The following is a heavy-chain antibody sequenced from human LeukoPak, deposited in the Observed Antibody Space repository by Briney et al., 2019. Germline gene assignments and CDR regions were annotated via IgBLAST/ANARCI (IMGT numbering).Heavy chain of an antibody. D-gene: IGHD5-24*01. CDR3: ARQLSGTRWYFDL. V-gene: IGHV3-23*01. CDR2: ISGSGDST. CDR1: GFTFSSYA. Sequence: GGSLRLSCAASGFTFSSYAMSWVRQAPGKGLEWVSVISGSGDSTYYADSVKGRFTISRDNSKNTVYLQMNSLRPEDTAVHYCARQLSGTRWYFDLWGRGTLVTVSS. J-gene: IGHJ2*01.